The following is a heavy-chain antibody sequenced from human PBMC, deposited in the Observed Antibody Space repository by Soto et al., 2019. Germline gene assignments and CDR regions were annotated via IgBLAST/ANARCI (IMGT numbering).Heavy chain of an antibody. J-gene: IGHJ4*02. CDR3: ARVHTRGSTGPGTY. D-gene: IGHD2-2*02. Sequence: ASVKVSCKASGYTFTSYAMHWVRQAPGQRLEWMGWINAGNGNTKYSQKFQGRVTITRDTSASTAHMELSSLRSEDTAVYYCARVHTRGSTGPGTYWGQGTLVTVSS. CDR1: GYTFTSYA. V-gene: IGHV1-3*01. CDR2: INAGNGNT.